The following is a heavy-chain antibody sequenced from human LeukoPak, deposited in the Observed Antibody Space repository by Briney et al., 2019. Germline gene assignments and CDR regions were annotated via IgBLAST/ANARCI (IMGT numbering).Heavy chain of an antibody. CDR3: ARYTNGFDH. Sequence: GGSLRLSCAASGFAFSNYGMSWVRQSPGKGLEWVSYIGSGGGTISYADSVKGRFTISRDNAENSLYLQMNGLRDEDTAVYYCARYTNGFDHWGQGTLVTVSS. D-gene: IGHD1-1*01. V-gene: IGHV3-48*02. CDR2: IGSGGGTI. CDR1: GFAFSNYG. J-gene: IGHJ4*02.